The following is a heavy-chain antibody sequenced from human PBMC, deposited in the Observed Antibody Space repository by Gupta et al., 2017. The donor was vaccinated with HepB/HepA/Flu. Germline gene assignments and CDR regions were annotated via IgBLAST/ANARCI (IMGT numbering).Heavy chain of an antibody. CDR1: EFSFSNYW. Sequence: EVQLVESGGGLVQPGGSLTLSCGASEFSFSNYWMSWVRQAPGKGLEWVATIKQDGSEKYYIGSVKGRFTISRDNAKSSLFLHMNSLRAEDTAVYYCARGFGGAVYWGQGTLVTVSS. D-gene: IGHD4/OR15-4a*01. CDR2: IKQDGSEK. CDR3: ARGFGGAVY. J-gene: IGHJ4*02. V-gene: IGHV3-7*01.